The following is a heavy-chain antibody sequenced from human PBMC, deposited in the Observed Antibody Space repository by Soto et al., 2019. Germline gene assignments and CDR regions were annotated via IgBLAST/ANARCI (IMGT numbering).Heavy chain of an antibody. CDR1: GFTFNTYD. V-gene: IGHV3-23*01. J-gene: IGHJ6*02. Sequence: EVQLLESGGGLVQPGGSLRLSCAASGFTFNTYDMSWVRQAPGKGLEWVSGRSASGGGTYYTDSVKGRFTISRDNANNIVHLQLNGLRDEDTGTYYCTKDQGGSDAATRPLAADAWGQGTTVTVSS. D-gene: IGHD6-25*01. CDR2: RSASGGGT. CDR3: TKDQGGSDAATRPLAADA.